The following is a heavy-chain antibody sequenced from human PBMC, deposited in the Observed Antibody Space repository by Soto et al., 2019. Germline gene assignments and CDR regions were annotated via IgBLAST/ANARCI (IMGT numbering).Heavy chain of an antibody. CDR3: ARCATVTTIWFDP. V-gene: IGHV4-59*08. CDR1: GVSISSYY. Sequence: SSETLSLTCTVSGVSISSYYWSWIRQPPGKGLEWIGYIYYSGSTNYNPSLKSRVTISVDTSKNQFSLKLSSVTAADTAVYYCARCATVTTIWFDPWGQGTLVTVSS. J-gene: IGHJ5*02. CDR2: IYYSGST. D-gene: IGHD4-4*01.